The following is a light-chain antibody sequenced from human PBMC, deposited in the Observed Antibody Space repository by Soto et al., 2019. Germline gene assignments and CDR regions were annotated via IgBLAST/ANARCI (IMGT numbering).Light chain of an antibody. Sequence: EIVMTQAPGTLSVSPGERTTIACRASQSVRNTYLAWHQQKPGQAPRLLISGVSTRAAGIPARFSGSGSGTEFTLTISSLQSEDFAVYYCQQYGDWPLTFGGGTKVEIK. CDR3: QQYGDWPLT. V-gene: IGKV3-15*01. CDR1: QSVRNTY. CDR2: GVS. J-gene: IGKJ4*01.